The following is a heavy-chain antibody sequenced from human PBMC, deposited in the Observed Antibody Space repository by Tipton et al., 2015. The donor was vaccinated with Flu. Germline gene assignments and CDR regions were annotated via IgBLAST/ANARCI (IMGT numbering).Heavy chain of an antibody. CDR3: ARDRRDNWLDP. CDR1: GFTVSANY. V-gene: IGHV3-66*02. Sequence: SLRLSCAASGFTVSANYMSWVRRAPGKGLDWVSIIYSDGSTDYADSVKGRFTIPRDNSKNTLYLQMTSLRAEDTAVYYCARDRRDNWLDPWGQGTLVTVSS. J-gene: IGHJ5*02. CDR2: IYSDGST.